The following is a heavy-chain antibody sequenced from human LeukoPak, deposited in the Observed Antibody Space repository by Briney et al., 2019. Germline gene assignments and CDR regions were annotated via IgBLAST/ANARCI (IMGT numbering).Heavy chain of an antibody. J-gene: IGHJ4*02. CDR3: ARAAVGTDGDY. CDR2: IWYDGSNK. CDR1: GFTFSSYG. D-gene: IGHD6-13*01. V-gene: IGHV3-33*01. Sequence: GGSLRLSCAASGFTFSSYGMHWVRQAPGKGLEWVAVIWYDGSNKYYADSVKGRFTISRDNSKNTLYLQMNSLRAEDTAVYYCARAAVGTDGDYWGQGTLVTVSS.